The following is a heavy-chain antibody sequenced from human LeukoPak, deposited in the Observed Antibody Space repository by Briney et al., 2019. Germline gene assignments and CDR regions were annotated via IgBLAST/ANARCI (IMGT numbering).Heavy chain of an antibody. V-gene: IGHV3-23*01. CDR2: ISGGGGST. CDR3: AKDLRCTDGSCKYFES. D-gene: IGHD2-15*01. Sequence: GGSLRLSCAASGFTFSSYAMTWVRQAPGKGLEWVSTISGGGGSTSYADSVKGRFTISRDNSKNTLYLQMNSLRAEDTALYYCAKDLRCTDGSCKYFESWGQGTLVTVSS. J-gene: IGHJ4*02. CDR1: GFTFSSYA.